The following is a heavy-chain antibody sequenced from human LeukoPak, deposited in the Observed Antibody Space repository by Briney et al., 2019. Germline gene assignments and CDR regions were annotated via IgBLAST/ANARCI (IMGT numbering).Heavy chain of an antibody. J-gene: IGHJ4*02. CDR2: VNYDGST. D-gene: IGHD3-10*01. Sequence: SETLSLTCGISGGSFSGAYWRWIRQPPGKGLEWIGEVNYDGSTSYNPSLKSRVSISVATSRTQFYCKLNSVTAADTAVYYCARPYWGYYGSGSEDQWGQGALVTVSS. CDR1: GGSFSGAY. CDR3: ARPYWGYYGSGSEDQ. V-gene: IGHV4-34*01.